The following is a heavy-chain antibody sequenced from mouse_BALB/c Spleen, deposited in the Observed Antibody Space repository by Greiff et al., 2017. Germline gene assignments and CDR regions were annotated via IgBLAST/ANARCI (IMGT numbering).Heavy chain of an antibody. CDR3: ASHYGSRTGCAY. J-gene: IGHJ3*01. Sequence: EVKLQESGPGLVKPSQSLSLTCTVTGYSITSDYAWNWIRQFPGNKLEWMGYISYSGSTSYNPSLKSRISITRDTSKNQFFLQLNSVTTADTATYYCASHYGSRTGCAYWGQGTLVTVAA. V-gene: IGHV3-2*02. CDR2: ISYSGST. D-gene: IGHD1-1*01. CDR1: GYSITSDYA.